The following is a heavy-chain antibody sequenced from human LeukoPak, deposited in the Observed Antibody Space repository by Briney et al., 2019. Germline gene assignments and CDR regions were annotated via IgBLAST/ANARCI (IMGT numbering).Heavy chain of an antibody. V-gene: IGHV3-30*02. CDR3: TKDLGTEYNIFDY. CDR1: EFTFSAYA. D-gene: IGHD7-27*01. Sequence: GGSLRLSCATSEFTFSAYAMHWIRQAPGRGLEWVAFVRYGGNIKYYADSVKGRFTVSRDNSKNTLYLQMNSLRPDDTAVYYCTKDLGTEYNIFDYWGQGTLVTVSS. CDR2: VRYGGNIK. J-gene: IGHJ4*02.